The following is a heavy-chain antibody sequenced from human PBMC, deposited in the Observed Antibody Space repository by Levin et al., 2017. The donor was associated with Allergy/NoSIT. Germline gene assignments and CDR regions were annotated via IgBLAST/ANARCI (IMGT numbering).Heavy chain of an antibody. V-gene: IGHV3-30-3*01. CDR1: GFTFSSYA. D-gene: IGHD4-11*01. J-gene: IGHJ4*02. CDR2: ISYDGSNK. Sequence: PGESLKISCAASGFTFSSYAMHWVRQAPGKGLEWVAVISYDGSNKYYADSVKGRFTISRDNSKNTLYLQMNSLRAEDTAVYYCASTTTVGWYAGLEGTLDYWGQGTLVTVSS. CDR3: ASTTTVGWYAGLEGTLDY.